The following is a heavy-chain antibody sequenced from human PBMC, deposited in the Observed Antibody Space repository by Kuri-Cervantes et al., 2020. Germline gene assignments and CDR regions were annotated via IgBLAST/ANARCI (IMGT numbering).Heavy chain of an antibody. D-gene: IGHD6-19*01. Sequence: GESLKISCAASGFTFSSYGMHWVRQAPGKGLEWVAVISYDGSNKYYADSVKGRFTISRDNSKNTLYLQMNSLTVEDTAVYFCARVVVWLAFDYWGQGTLVTVSS. V-gene: IGHV3-30*03. CDR2: ISYDGSNK. J-gene: IGHJ4*02. CDR1: GFTFSSYG. CDR3: ARVVVWLAFDY.